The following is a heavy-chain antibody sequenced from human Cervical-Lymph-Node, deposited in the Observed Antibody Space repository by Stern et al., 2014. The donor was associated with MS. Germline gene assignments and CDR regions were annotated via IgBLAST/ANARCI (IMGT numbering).Heavy chain of an antibody. D-gene: IGHD2-15*01. Sequence: EVQLVESGGGLVQPGRSLRLSCAASGLTFDDYAMHWVRQAPGKGLEWVSGISWNSGNIGYADSVKGRFTISRDNAKNSLYLQMNSLRAEDTALYYCAKDINLRGTYYFDYWGQGTLVTVSS. J-gene: IGHJ4*02. CDR3: AKDINLRGTYYFDY. V-gene: IGHV3-9*01. CDR2: ISWNSGNI. CDR1: GLTFDDYA.